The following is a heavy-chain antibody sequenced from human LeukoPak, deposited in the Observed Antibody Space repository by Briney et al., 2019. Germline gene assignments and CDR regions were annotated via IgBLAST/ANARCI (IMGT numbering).Heavy chain of an antibody. D-gene: IGHD5-18*01. Sequence: PSQTLSLTCTVSGGSISISSGGYYWSWIRQHPGKGLEWIGYIYYSGSTYYNPSLKSRVTISVDTSKNRFSLKLSSVTAADTAVYYCARTLNGYSYGYLDYWGQGTLVTVSS. CDR2: IYYSGST. CDR3: ARTLNGYSYGYLDY. J-gene: IGHJ4*02. CDR1: GGSISISSGGYY. V-gene: IGHV4-31*03.